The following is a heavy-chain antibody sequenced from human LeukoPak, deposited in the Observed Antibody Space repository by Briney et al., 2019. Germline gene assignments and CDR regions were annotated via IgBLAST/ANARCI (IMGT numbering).Heavy chain of an antibody. V-gene: IGHV1-18*01. CDR1: GYTFTSYG. Sequence: ASVKVSCKASGYTFTSYGISWVRQAPGQGLEWMGWISAYNGNTNYAQKLQGRVTMTTDTSTSTAYMELRSLRSDDTAVYYCARDHSIAAAGTLGYYYYYYYMDVWGKGTTVTISS. D-gene: IGHD6-13*01. CDR3: ARDHSIAAAGTLGYYYYYYYMDV. J-gene: IGHJ6*03. CDR2: ISAYNGNT.